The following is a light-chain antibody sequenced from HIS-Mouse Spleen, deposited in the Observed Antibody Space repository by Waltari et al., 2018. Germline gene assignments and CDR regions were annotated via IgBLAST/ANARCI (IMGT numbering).Light chain of an antibody. CDR3: CSYAGSSTWV. CDR1: SGDVGRYNL. V-gene: IGLV2-23*01. CDR2: EGS. J-gene: IGLJ3*02. Sequence: QSALTQPASVSGSPGQSLPISCPGTSGDVGRYNLVSWYQQHPGKAPKPMIYEGSKRPSGVSNRFSGSKSGNTASLTISGLQAEDEADYYCCSYAGSSTWVFGGGTKLTVL.